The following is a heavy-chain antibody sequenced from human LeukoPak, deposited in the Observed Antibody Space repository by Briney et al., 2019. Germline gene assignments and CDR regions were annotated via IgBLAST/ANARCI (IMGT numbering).Heavy chain of an antibody. CDR1: GFTFSSYS. D-gene: IGHD6-13*01. CDR3: AKAGYSSSWHVYYFDY. CDR2: ISWNSGSI. J-gene: IGHJ4*02. V-gene: IGHV3-9*01. Sequence: PGGSLRLSCAASGFTFSSYSMNWVRQAPGKGLEWVSGISWNSGSIGYADSVKGRFTISRDNAKNSLYLQMNSLRAEDTALYYCAKAGYSSSWHVYYFDYWGQGTLVTVSS.